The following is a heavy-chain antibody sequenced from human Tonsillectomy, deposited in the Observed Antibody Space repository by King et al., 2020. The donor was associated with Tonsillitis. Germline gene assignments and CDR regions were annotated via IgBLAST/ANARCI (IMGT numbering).Heavy chain of an antibody. V-gene: IGHV3-30-3*01. D-gene: IGHD3-22*01. CDR3: ARDQSPGDSTGFLNY. CDR2: ISYDGSNK. CDR1: GFTFSSYA. Sequence: HVQLVESGGGVVRPGRSLRLSCAASGFTFSSYAIHWVRQAPVKGLEWVAVISYDGSNKYYADSVKGRFTISRDNSKNTLYLRMNSLRAEDTAVYYCARDQSPGDSTGFLNYWGQGTLVTVSS. J-gene: IGHJ4*02.